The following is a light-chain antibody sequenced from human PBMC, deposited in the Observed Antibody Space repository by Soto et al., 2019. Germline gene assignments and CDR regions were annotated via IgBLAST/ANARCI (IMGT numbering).Light chain of an antibody. CDR3: QQYYSVVPHT. J-gene: IGKJ2*01. V-gene: IGKV4-1*01. CDR2: WAS. CDR1: QSILYSSNNQNY. Sequence: DSVMTQSPDSLAVSLGERATINCKSSQSILYSSNNQNYLAWYQQKPGQPPKLLIYWASTRESGVPDRFSGSGSGTDFSLTISSLQAEDVAVYYCQQYYSVVPHTFGQGTKLEIK.